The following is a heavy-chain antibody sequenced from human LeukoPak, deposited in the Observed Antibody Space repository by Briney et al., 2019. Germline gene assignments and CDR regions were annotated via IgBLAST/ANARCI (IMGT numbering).Heavy chain of an antibody. Sequence: SQTLSLTCTVSGGSISSGSYYWSWIRQPAGKGLEWIGRIYTSGSTNYNPSLKSRVTISVDTSKNQFSLKLSSVTAADTAVYYCAREERGCSSTSCQYYFDYWGQGTLVTVSS. CDR2: IYTSGST. D-gene: IGHD2-2*01. CDR1: GGSISSGSYY. V-gene: IGHV4-61*02. J-gene: IGHJ4*02. CDR3: AREERGCSSTSCQYYFDY.